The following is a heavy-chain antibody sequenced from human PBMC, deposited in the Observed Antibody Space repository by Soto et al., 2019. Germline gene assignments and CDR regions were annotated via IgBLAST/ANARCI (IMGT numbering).Heavy chain of an antibody. D-gene: IGHD5-18*01. J-gene: IGHJ6*02. CDR2: IIPIFGTA. Sequence: QVQLVQSGAEVKKPGSSVKVSCKASGGTFSSYASSWVRQAPGQGLEWMGGIIPIFGTANYAQKFQGRVTITADESRSTAYRELSSLGSDGTAVYYCASHSYGYFPHYYHGMDVWGQGTTVTVSS. CDR1: GGTFSSYA. V-gene: IGHV1-69*12. CDR3: ASHSYGYFPHYYHGMDV.